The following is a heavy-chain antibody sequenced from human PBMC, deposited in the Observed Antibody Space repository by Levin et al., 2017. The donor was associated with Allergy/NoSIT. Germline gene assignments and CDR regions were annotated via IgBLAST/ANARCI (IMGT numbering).Heavy chain of an antibody. V-gene: IGHV4-39*01. Sequence: SETLSLTCTVSGGSISSSSYYWGWIRQPPGKGLEWIGSIYYSGSTYYNPSLKSRVTISVDTSKNQFSLKLSSVTAADTAVYYCARHRGWFRELWRMPGHGEFDPWGQGTLVTVSS. J-gene: IGHJ5*02. CDR1: GGSISSSSYY. CDR3: ARHRGWFRELWRMPGHGEFDP. D-gene: IGHD3-10*01. CDR2: IYYSGST.